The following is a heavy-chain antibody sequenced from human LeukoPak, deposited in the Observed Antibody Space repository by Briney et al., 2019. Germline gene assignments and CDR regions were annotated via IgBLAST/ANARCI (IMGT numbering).Heavy chain of an antibody. V-gene: IGHV4-59*01. J-gene: IGHJ4*02. CDR1: GGSISSYY. CDR3: ARGVSYCY. Sequence: SETLSLTCTVSGGSISSYYWSWIRQPPGKGLEWVGYIYYSGSTNYNPSLKSRVTISVDTSNNQCSLKLSSVTAADTAVFYCARGVSYCYWGQGTLVTVSS. CDR2: IYYSGST. D-gene: IGHD2-15*01.